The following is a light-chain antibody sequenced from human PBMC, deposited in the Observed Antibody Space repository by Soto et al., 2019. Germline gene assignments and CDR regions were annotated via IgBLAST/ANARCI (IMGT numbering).Light chain of an antibody. CDR3: QQRGNWPLT. J-gene: IGKJ4*01. V-gene: IGKV3-11*01. CDR1: QSVSSY. Sequence: EIVLTQSPATLSLSPGERATLSCRASQSVSSYLAWYQQKPGQAPRLLIYHASNSATGIPARFSASGSGTDFTLTISSLEPEDFGVYYCQQRGNWPLTFGGGTKVEIK. CDR2: HAS.